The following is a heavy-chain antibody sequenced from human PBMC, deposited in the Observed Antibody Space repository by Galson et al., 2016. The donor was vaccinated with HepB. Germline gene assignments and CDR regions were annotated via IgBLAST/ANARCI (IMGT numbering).Heavy chain of an antibody. Sequence: SLRLSCAASGFTFSNAWMNWVRQAPGKGLEWVGRIKSKSDGGTTGYAAPVQASFTISRDDSKTTLYLQMNSLKTEDTAVYICSTDPYSYYTGIRYFDYWGQGTLVTVSS. V-gene: IGHV3-15*07. D-gene: IGHD4-11*01. J-gene: IGHJ4*02. CDR1: GFTFSNAW. CDR2: IKSKSDGGTT. CDR3: STDPYSYYTGIRYFDY.